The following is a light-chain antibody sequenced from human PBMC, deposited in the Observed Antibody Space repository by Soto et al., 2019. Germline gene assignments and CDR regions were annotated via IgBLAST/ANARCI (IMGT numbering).Light chain of an antibody. V-gene: IGKV3-11*01. CDR3: QQRGNWPPT. J-gene: IGKJ2*01. CDR1: QSVDNY. Sequence: EIVVTQSPGTLSLSPGERATLSCRASQSVDNYLAWYQQKPGQAPRLLIYDASDRATGVPARFSGSGSGTDFTLTISSLESEDFAVYYCQQRGNWPPTFGQGTKLEIK. CDR2: DAS.